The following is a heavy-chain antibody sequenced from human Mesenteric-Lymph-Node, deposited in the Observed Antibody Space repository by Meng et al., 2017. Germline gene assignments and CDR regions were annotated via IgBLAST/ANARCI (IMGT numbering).Heavy chain of an antibody. CDR1: GYTLTELS. D-gene: IGHD3-9*01. CDR3: ARVEEVTGYFGHYYYYGMDV. J-gene: IGHJ6*02. Sequence: ASVKVSCKVSGYTLTELSMHWVRQAPGKGLEWMGGFDPEDGETIYAQKFQGRVTMTEDTSTDTAYMELSSLRSEDTAVYYCARVEEVTGYFGHYYYYGMDVWGQGTTVTVSS. CDR2: FDPEDGET. V-gene: IGHV1-24*01.